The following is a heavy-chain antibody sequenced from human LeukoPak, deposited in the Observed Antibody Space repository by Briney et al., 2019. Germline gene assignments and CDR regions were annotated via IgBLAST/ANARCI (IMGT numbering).Heavy chain of an antibody. V-gene: IGHV3-15*01. CDR2: FKSKTDGGTT. CDR1: GFTFSNAW. Sequence: PGGSLRLSCAASGFTFSNAWMSWVRQAPGKGLEWVGRFKSKTDGGTTDYAAPAKGRFTVSREDSKNTFYLQMNSLKTEDTAVYYCTTDPTYWGQGTLVTVSS. CDR3: TTDPTY. J-gene: IGHJ4*02.